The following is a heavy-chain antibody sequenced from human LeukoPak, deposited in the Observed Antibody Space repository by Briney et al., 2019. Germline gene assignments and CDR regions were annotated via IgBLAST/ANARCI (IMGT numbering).Heavy chain of an antibody. J-gene: IGHJ6*02. CDR2: INHSGST. Sequence: TSETLSLTCAVYGGSFSGYYWSWIRQPPGKGLEWIEEINHSGSTNYNPSLKSRVTISVDTSKNQFSLKLSSVTAADTAVYYCAAAGTYYYYYGMDVWGQGTTVTVSS. V-gene: IGHV4-34*01. CDR1: GGSFSGYY. CDR3: AAAGTYYYYYGMDV. D-gene: IGHD6-13*01.